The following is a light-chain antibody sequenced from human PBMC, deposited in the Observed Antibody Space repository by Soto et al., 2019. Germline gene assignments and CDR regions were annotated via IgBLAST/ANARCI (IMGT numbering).Light chain of an antibody. J-gene: IGKJ2*01. CDR2: GTS. V-gene: IGKV3-20*01. Sequence: EIVLTQSPGTLSLSPGEKATLSCRASQSVTSSYLAWYQQKPGQAPRLLMFGTSSRATGIPDRISGSGSGTDFTLTISRLEPEDFAMYYCQQYGSSPYTFGQGTKLEIK. CDR3: QQYGSSPYT. CDR1: QSVTSSY.